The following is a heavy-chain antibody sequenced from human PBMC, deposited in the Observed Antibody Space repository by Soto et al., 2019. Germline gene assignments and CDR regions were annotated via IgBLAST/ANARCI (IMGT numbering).Heavy chain of an antibody. J-gene: IGHJ4*02. CDR2: TYYRSKWSN. D-gene: IGHD3-22*01. CDR3: ARGESSNFDY. CDR1: GDSVSSNSVT. Sequence: QTLSLTCAISGDSVSSNSVTWNWIRQSPSRGLEWLGRTYYRSKWSNDFAESVKSRITINPDTSKNHFSLQLSSVTPEDTAVYYCARGESSNFDYWGQGKLVTVSS. V-gene: IGHV6-1*01.